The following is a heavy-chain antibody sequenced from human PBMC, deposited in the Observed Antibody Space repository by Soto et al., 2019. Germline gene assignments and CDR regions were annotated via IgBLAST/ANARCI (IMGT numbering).Heavy chain of an antibody. V-gene: IGHV3-21*01. D-gene: IGHD4-17*01. Sequence: EVQLVESGGGLVKPGGSLRLSCEASGFTFRSYSMYWVRQAPGKGLEWVSSISTTSSYIYYGDSVKGRFTISRDNAKNSLFLQMNSLRAEDTAIYYCAREGDDYGDYKRAFDIWGQGTTVTVSS. CDR1: GFTFRSYS. J-gene: IGHJ3*02. CDR3: AREGDDYGDYKRAFDI. CDR2: ISTTSSYI.